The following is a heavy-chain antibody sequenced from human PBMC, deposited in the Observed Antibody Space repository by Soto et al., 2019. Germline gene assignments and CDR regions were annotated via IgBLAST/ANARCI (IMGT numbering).Heavy chain of an antibody. CDR3: ARAWVVVTAPDY. Sequence: QVQLVQSGAEEKKPGASVKVSCKASGYTYTSYAMYRVRQAPGQRLEWMGWINAGNGNTKYSQKFQGRVTITRDTSASTAYMELSSLRSEDTAVYYCARAWVVVTAPDYWGQGTLVTVSS. CDR2: INAGNGNT. CDR1: GYTYTSYA. V-gene: IGHV1-3*05. D-gene: IGHD2-21*02. J-gene: IGHJ4*02.